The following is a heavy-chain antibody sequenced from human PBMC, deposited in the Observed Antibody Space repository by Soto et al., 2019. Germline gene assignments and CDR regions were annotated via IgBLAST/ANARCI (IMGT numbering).Heavy chain of an antibody. Sequence: LRLSCAASGFTFSSYGMHWVRQAPGKGLEWVAVISYDGSNKCYADSVKGRFTISRDNSKNTLYLQMNSLRAEDTAVYYCAKHPMGHKYYYDSSGYPPHYYGMDVWGQGTTVTVSS. J-gene: IGHJ6*01. CDR3: AKHPMGHKYYYDSSGYPPHYYGMDV. CDR1: GFTFSSYG. D-gene: IGHD3-22*01. CDR2: ISYDGSNK. V-gene: IGHV3-30*18.